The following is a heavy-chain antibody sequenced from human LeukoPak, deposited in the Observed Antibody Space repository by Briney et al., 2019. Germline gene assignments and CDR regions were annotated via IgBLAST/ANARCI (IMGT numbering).Heavy chain of an antibody. V-gene: IGHV4-30-4*08. CDR2: IYYSGST. J-gene: IGHJ5*02. CDR3: ARVGGCSSTSCYWFDP. D-gene: IGHD2-2*01. CDR1: GFTFTSYS. Sequence: LRLSCAASGFTFTSYSMNWVRQPPGKGLEWIGYIYYSGSTYYNPSLKSRVTISVDTSKNQFSLKLSSVTAADTAVYYCARVGGCSSTSCYWFDPWGQGTLVTVSS.